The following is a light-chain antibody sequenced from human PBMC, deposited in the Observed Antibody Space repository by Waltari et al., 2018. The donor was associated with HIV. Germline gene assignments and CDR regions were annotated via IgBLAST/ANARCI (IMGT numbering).Light chain of an antibody. J-gene: IGLJ2*01. V-gene: IGLV2-14*01. CDR2: EVS. CDR1: SSDVGRYNY. Sequence: QSALTQPASVSGSPGQSITISCTGTSSDVGRYNYVSWYQQHPGKAPKLMIYEVSNRPSGVSNRFSGSKSGNTASLTTSGLQAEDEADYYCSSYTSSSTVIFGGGTKVTVL. CDR3: SSYTSSSTVI.